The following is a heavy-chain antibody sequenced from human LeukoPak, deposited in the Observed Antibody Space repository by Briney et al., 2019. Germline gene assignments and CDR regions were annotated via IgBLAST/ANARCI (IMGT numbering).Heavy chain of an antibody. J-gene: IGHJ4*02. V-gene: IGHV3-48*01. Sequence: PGGSLRLSCAASGFTFSNYRMTWVPRAPGKGVGWVSYISSSTSGSTIYYADSVRGRFTISRDNAKNSLYLQMNSLRAEDTAVYYCARGTGSYYGHFDYWGQGTLVTVSS. CDR2: ISSSTSGSTI. D-gene: IGHD1-26*01. CDR3: ARGTGSYYGHFDY. CDR1: GFTFSNYR.